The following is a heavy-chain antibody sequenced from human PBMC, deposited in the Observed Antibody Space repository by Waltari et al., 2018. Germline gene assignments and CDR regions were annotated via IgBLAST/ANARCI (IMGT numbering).Heavy chain of an antibody. CDR2: IGTADDT. V-gene: IGHV3-13*01. Sequence: EVQLVESGGGLVQPGGSLRLSCAASGFALSSYDMHWVRQATGKVVEWVSSIGTADDTYHSGSVKGRFTISRENAKNSLHLQMNALRAEDTAVYYCARGGTVTDFDYWGHGTLVIVSS. J-gene: IGHJ4*01. CDR3: ARGGTVTDFDY. D-gene: IGHD4-17*01. CDR1: GFALSSYD.